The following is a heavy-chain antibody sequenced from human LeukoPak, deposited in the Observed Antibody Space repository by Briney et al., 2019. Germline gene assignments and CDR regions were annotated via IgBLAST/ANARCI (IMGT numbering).Heavy chain of an antibody. CDR1: GYSISSGYY. Sequence: SGTLSLTCAVSGYSISSGYYWGWIRQPPGKGLEWIGSIYHSGSTYYNPSLKSRVTISVDTSKNQFSLKLSSVTAADTAVYYCARTTGTTTIDYWGQGTLVTVSS. D-gene: IGHD1-1*01. CDR2: IYHSGST. J-gene: IGHJ4*02. V-gene: IGHV4-38-2*01. CDR3: ARTTGTTTIDY.